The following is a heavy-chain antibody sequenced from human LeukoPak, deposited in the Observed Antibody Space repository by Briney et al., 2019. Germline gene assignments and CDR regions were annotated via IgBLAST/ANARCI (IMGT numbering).Heavy chain of an antibody. CDR2: ISSSGGNT. CDR1: GFTFSSYA. Sequence: GGSLRLSCAASGFTFSSYAMGWVRQAPGKGLEWVSPISSSGGNTYYADSVKGRFTISRDNSKNTLYIQMNSLRAEDTAVYYCAARRPYYFDFWGRGALVTVSS. J-gene: IGHJ4*02. CDR3: AARRPYYFDF. V-gene: IGHV3-23*01.